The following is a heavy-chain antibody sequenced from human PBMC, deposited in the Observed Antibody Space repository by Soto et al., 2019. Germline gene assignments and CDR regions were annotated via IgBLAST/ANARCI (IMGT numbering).Heavy chain of an antibody. J-gene: IGHJ4*02. D-gene: IGHD3-22*01. CDR1: GGSISSGGYS. CDR3: ARDKRSGYYFDY. CDR2: IYQSGTT. Sequence: PSETLSLTCTVSGGSISSGGYSWNWIRQPPGKGLVWIGNIYQSGTTDYNPSLKSRVTISVDSSKNQFSLKLSSVTAADTAVYYCARDKRSGYYFDYCGQGTLVTVSS. V-gene: IGHV4-30-2*01.